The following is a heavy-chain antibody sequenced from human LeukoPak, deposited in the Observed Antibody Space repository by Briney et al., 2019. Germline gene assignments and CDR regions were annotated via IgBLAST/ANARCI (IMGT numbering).Heavy chain of an antibody. CDR2: VSGSGGST. CDR3: AKGLVRSGPYGMDV. J-gene: IGHJ6*02. V-gene: IGHV3-23*01. D-gene: IGHD2-2*01. CDR1: GLTFSSYA. Sequence: GGSLRLSCVASGLTFSSYAMSWVRQAPGKGLELVSAVSGSGGSTYYADSVQGRFTISRDNSKNTLYLQMNSLRAEDTAVFYCAKGLVRSGPYGMDVWGQGATVTVSS.